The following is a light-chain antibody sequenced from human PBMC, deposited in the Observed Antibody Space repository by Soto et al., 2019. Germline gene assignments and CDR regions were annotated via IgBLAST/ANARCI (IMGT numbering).Light chain of an antibody. Sequence: EIVMTQSPATLSVSPGERATLSCRASQSVSSNLAWYQQKPGQAPRLLIYGASTRATGIPARFSGSGSGTEFPLTISSLQSEDFAVYYCQQYNNWPRTFGGGTKVEIK. CDR3: QQYNNWPRT. CDR1: QSVSSN. J-gene: IGKJ4*01. CDR2: GAS. V-gene: IGKV3-15*01.